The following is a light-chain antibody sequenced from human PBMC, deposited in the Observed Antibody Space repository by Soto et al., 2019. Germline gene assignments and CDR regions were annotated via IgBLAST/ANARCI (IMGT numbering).Light chain of an antibody. Sequence: DILFTESPSTLSLSRGERATLSCRASQSVGSSYLAWYQQKPGQAPRLLIFGTSSRATGIPDRFSGSGSGTDFTLSISRLEPEDFAVYYCQQYASSPLLTFGGGSKV. CDR1: QSVGSSY. V-gene: IGKV3-20*01. CDR2: GTS. J-gene: IGKJ4*01. CDR3: QQYASSPLLT.